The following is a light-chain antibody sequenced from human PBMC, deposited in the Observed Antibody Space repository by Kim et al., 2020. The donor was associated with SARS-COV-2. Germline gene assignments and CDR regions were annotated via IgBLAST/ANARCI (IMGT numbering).Light chain of an antibody. CDR2: DAS. Sequence: LSPGERATLSCRASQSISTNLAWYQQKPGQAPRLLIYDASKRATGIPARFSGSGSGTEFTLTISSLEREDFAVYYCQQRSNWPLAFGPGTKVDIK. J-gene: IGKJ3*01. V-gene: IGKV3-11*01. CDR3: QQRSNWPLA. CDR1: QSISTN.